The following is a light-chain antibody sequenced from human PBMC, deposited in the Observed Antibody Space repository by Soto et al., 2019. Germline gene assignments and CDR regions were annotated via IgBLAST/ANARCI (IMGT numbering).Light chain of an antibody. CDR3: QQYGGSTYT. Sequence: IVLTQSPGSLSLSPRERATLSCRASQSVSSNHLAWYQQKPGQAPRLLIYGASRRAAGIPDRFSGSGSGTHFTLTISRLEPEDFAVYYFQQYGGSTYTFGQGTKVEIK. J-gene: IGKJ2*01. CDR1: QSVSSNH. CDR2: GAS. V-gene: IGKV3-20*01.